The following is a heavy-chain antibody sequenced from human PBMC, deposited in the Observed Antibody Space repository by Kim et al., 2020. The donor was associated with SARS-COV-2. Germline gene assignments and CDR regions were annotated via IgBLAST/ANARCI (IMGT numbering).Heavy chain of an antibody. CDR3: ARSYGSGSYYSYYGMDV. CDR2: ISYDGSNK. CDR1: GFTFSSYA. D-gene: IGHD3-10*01. J-gene: IGHJ6*02. V-gene: IGHV3-30*04. Sequence: GGSLRLSCAASGFTFSSYAMHWVRQAPGKGLEWVAVISYDGSNKYYADSVKGRFTISRDNSKNTLYLQMNSLRAEDTAVYYCARSYGSGSYYSYYGMDVWGQGTTVTVSS.